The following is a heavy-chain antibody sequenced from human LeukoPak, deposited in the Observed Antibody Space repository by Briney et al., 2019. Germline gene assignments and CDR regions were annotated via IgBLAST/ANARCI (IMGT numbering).Heavy chain of an antibody. CDR3: ARGYCSGGSCYLRGGAGWLGY. D-gene: IGHD2-15*01. CDR1: GYTFSSYD. Sequence: ASVKVSCKASGYTFSSYDINWVRQATGQGLEWMGWMNPNSGNTGYAQRFQGRVTMTRNTSISTAYMELSSLRSEDTAVYYCARGYCSGGSCYLRGGAGWLGYWGQGTLVTVSS. V-gene: IGHV1-8*01. J-gene: IGHJ4*02. CDR2: MNPNSGNT.